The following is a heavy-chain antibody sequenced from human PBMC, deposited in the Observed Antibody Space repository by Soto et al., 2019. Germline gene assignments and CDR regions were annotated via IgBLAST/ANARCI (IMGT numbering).Heavy chain of an antibody. CDR1: GFTFSSYA. CDR3: AKFGVWVGGVALLEWLFANSFFDY. J-gene: IGHJ4*02. V-gene: IGHV3-23*01. CDR2: ISGSGGST. Sequence: GGSLRLSCAASGFTFSSYAMSWVRQAPGKGLEWVSAISGSGGSTYYADSVKGRFTISRDNSKNTLYLQMNSLRAEDTAVYYCAKFGVWVGGVALLEWLFANSFFDYWGQGTLVTVSS. D-gene: IGHD3-3*01.